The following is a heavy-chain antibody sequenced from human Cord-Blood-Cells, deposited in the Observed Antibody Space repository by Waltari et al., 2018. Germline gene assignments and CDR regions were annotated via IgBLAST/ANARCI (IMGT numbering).Heavy chain of an antibody. D-gene: IGHD3-16*01. CDR1: GGSFSGHY. CDR3: ARLSLDFDY. J-gene: IGHJ4*02. CDR2: INHSGST. Sequence: QVQLQQWGAGLFTPSETMSLTCAVYGGSFSGHYWSWSRQPPGKGLEWIGEINHSGSTNYNPSLKSRVTISVDTSKNQFSLKLSSVTAADTAVYYCARLSLDFDYWGQGTLVTVSS. V-gene: IGHV4-34*01.